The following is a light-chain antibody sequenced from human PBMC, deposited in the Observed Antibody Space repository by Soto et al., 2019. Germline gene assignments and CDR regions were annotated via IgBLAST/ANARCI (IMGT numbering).Light chain of an antibody. CDR3: QQYDGSLPYT. Sequence: EIVLTQSPGTLSLSPGERATLSCRASQTVRNSYLAWYQQKPGQAPRLLIYGVSARATGIPDRFSGSGSGTDFTLTISRLEPEDFAVFYCQQYDGSLPYTFGQGTKLEMK. V-gene: IGKV3-20*01. CDR1: QTVRNSY. CDR2: GVS. J-gene: IGKJ2*01.